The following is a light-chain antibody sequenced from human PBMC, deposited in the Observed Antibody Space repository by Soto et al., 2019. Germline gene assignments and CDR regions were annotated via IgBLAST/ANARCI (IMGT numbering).Light chain of an antibody. CDR1: NIVTKS. CDR2: DDS. Sequence: SYELAQPPSVSVAPGQTARITCGGNNIVTKSVHWYQQKPGQAPVVVVYDDSDRPSGIPERFSGSNSGNTATLTISRVEAGDGADYYCQVWDSGSDHYVFGTGTKVTV. CDR3: QVWDSGSDHYV. J-gene: IGLJ1*01. V-gene: IGLV3-21*02.